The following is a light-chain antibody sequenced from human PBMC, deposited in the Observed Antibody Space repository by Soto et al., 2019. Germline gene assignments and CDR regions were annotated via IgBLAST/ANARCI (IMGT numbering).Light chain of an antibody. V-gene: IGKV1-39*01. Sequence: DIQMTQSPSSLSASVGDRVTITCQASQDTSNYLNWYQQKSGKAPSLLMYEASTLQSGAPSRYSGSGSVTDFTLAITNLHTEDFASDYCQQSFPTPSTFDQGTKLEI. CDR3: QQSFPTPST. CDR2: EAS. J-gene: IGKJ2*01. CDR1: QDTSNY.